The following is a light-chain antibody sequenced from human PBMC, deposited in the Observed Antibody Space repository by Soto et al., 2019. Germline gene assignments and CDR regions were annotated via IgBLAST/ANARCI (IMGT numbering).Light chain of an antibody. CDR3: LHSNSHSYT. J-gene: IGKJ5*01. CDR2: GAS. Sequence: DIQMTQSPSTLSASVGDRVTITCRASQIITTWLAWYQQKPGKAPKLLIYGASTLQSGVPSRFSGSGSGTEFTLAISSLQPDDFATYYCLHSNSHSYTFGQGTRLEIK. V-gene: IGKV1-5*01. CDR1: QIITTW.